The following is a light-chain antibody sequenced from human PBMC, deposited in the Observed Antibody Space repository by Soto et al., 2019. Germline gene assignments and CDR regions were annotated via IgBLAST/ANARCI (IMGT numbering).Light chain of an antibody. V-gene: IGKV3-15*01. CDR2: GVS. CDR3: QQYNNWPLT. J-gene: IGKJ4*01. Sequence: IVMTQSPATLSVSPGERATLSCRASQSVRSNLAWYQQIPGQAPRLLIYGVSTRATGIPARFSGSGSGTEFSLTISSLQPEDFAVYYCQQYNNWPLTFGGGTKVDIK. CDR1: QSVRSN.